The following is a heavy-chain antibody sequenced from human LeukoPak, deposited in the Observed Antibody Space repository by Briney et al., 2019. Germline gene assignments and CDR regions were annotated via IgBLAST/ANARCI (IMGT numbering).Heavy chain of an antibody. CDR2: INSSGST. J-gene: IGHJ4*02. CDR1: DGSISSYY. CDR3: ARLGSYSDH. Sequence: PSETLSLTCSVSDGSISSYYWSWIRQPPGKGREWIGYINSSGSTHYNPSLKSQFTRSVDTCKKQFSLKMSSVTAAETAVYYCARLGSYSDHWGQGTLVTVSS. V-gene: IGHV4-4*09. D-gene: IGHD1-26*01.